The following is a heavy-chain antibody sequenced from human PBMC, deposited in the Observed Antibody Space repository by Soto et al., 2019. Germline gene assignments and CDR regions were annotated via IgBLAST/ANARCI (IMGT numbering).Heavy chain of an antibody. CDR1: GYTFSSYA. D-gene: IGHD6-13*01. V-gene: IGHV3-23*01. CDR3: GKGGGSTYYCYMDV. Sequence: EVQVLESGGGLLQPGGSLRLSCAASGYTFSSYAMSWVRQAPGKWLEWVSSISDSGGATNYAESVKGRFTISRDNSKSTGYLQMDSLSPEDTAVYYCGKGGGSTYYCYMDVWGKGTTVTVSS. CDR2: ISDSGGAT. J-gene: IGHJ6*03.